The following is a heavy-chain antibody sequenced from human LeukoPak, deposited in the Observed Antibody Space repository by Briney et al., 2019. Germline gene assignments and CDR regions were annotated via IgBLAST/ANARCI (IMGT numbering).Heavy chain of an antibody. J-gene: IGHJ4*02. D-gene: IGHD3-10*01. CDR2: INHSGST. V-gene: IGHV4-38-2*01. CDR3: ARVRRDYYGSGSYYRSPTYFDY. CDR1: GYFISSNYY. Sequence: SETLSLTCAVGGYFISSNYYWGWIRPPPGKGMEWIGEINHSGSTKYNPSLHSRVTISVDTSKNQSSLKLSSLTAADTAVYYCARVRRDYYGSGSYYRSPTYFDYWGQGTLVTVSS.